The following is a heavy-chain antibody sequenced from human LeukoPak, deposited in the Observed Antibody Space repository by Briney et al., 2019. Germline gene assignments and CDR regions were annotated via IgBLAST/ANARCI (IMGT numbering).Heavy chain of an antibody. J-gene: IGHJ4*02. CDR3: AKDYYGDYTQPGDS. CDR1: GFAFSSYA. CDR2: ISGSGGST. Sequence: GGSLRLSCAASGFAFSSYAMSWVRQAPGKGLEWVSAISGSGGSTYYADSVKGRFTISRDNSKNTLYLQMNSLRAEDTAVYYCAKDYYGDYTQPGDSWGQGTLVTASS. D-gene: IGHD4-17*01. V-gene: IGHV3-23*01.